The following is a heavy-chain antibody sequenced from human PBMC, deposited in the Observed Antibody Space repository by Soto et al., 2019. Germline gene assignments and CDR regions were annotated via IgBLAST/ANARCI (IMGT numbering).Heavy chain of an antibody. D-gene: IGHD6-13*01. CDR3: AKATRGGAATLIRDY. CDR1: GFTFSSYS. V-gene: IGHV3-48*01. CDR2: ISSSSSTI. Sequence: GGSLRLSCAASGFTFSSYSMNWVRQAPGKGLEWVSYISSSSSTIYYADSVKGRFTISRDNAKNSLYLQMNSLRADDTAVYYCAKATRGGAATLIRDYWGQGTLVTVSS. J-gene: IGHJ4*02.